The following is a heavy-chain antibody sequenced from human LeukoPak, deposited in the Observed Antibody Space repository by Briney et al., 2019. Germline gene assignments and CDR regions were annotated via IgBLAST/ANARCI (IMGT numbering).Heavy chain of an antibody. D-gene: IGHD3-3*01. CDR1: GFTFSDYW. CDR3: ASGITIFGVALDY. J-gene: IGHJ4*02. V-gene: IGHV3-7*01. Sequence: GGSLRLSCAASGFTFSDYWMTWVRQAPGKGLEWVANIKQDGSEKYFVDSVKGRFTISRDNVRNSVYLQMNSLRAEDTAVYYCASGITIFGVALDYWGQGTLVTVSS. CDR2: IKQDGSEK.